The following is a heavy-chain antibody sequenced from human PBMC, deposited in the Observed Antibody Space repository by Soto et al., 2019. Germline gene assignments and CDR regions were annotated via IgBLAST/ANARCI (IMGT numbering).Heavy chain of an antibody. V-gene: IGHV3-48*01. D-gene: IGHD4-4*01. Sequence: EVQLVESGGGLVQPGGSLRLSCAASGFTFSNYNMNWVRQTPGKGLGWVSYITTSSSTIYYADSVKGRFTITRDNAKNTLYLQMNSLRAEDTAVYYCARDSERGVSLVTPGYWGQGTLVTVSS. J-gene: IGHJ4*02. CDR1: GFTFSNYN. CDR3: ARDSERGVSLVTPGY. CDR2: ITTSSSTI.